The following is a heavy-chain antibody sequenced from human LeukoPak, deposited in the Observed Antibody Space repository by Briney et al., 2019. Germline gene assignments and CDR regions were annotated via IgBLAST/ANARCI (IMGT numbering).Heavy chain of an antibody. Sequence: PGGSLRLSCAASGFSSRNAWMSWVRQAPGKGLEWVSSISSSSSYIYYADPVKGRFTISRDNAKNSLYLQMNSLRAEDTAVYYCARDGGDFDYWGQGTLVTVSS. J-gene: IGHJ4*02. CDR1: GFSSRNAW. D-gene: IGHD3-3*01. CDR2: ISSSSSYI. V-gene: IGHV3-21*01. CDR3: ARDGGDFDY.